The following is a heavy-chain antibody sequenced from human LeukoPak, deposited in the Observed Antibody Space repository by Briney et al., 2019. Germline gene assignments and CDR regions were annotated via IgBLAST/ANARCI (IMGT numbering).Heavy chain of an antibody. CDR3: ARTQYSGSKLDY. Sequence: HPGGSLRLSCAASGFTFSSCYMSWVRQAPGKGLEWVSVLYSDGSTFYADSVKGRFTISRDNAKNTLYLQMNSLRAEDTAVCYCARTQYSGSKLDYWGQGILVTVSS. D-gene: IGHD1-26*01. J-gene: IGHJ4*02. CDR1: GFTFSSCY. V-gene: IGHV3-66*01. CDR2: LYSDGST.